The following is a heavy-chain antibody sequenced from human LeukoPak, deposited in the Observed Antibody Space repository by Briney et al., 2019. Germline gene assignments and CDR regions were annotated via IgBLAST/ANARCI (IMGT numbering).Heavy chain of an antibody. V-gene: IGHV4-59*01. CDR1: GGSISSYY. J-gene: IGHJ5*02. CDR3: ARGVVAATMHWFDP. Sequence: SETLSLTCTVSGGSISSYYWSWIRQPPGKGLEWIGYIYYSGSTNYNPSLKSRVTISVDTSKNQFSLKLSSVTAADTAVYYCARGVVAATMHWFDPWGQGTLVTVSS. CDR2: IYYSGST. D-gene: IGHD2-15*01.